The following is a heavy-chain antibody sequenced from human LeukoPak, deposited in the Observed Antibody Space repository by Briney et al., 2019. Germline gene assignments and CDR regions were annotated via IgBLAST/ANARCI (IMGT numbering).Heavy chain of an antibody. CDR3: ARDIVGATGDAFDI. D-gene: IGHD1-26*01. Sequence: GGSLRLSCTASGFTFGDYAMSWVRQAPGKGLEWVGFIRSKAYGGTTEYAASVKGRFTISRDDSKSIAYLQMNSLRAEDTAVYYCARDIVGATGDAFDIWGQGTMVTVSS. J-gene: IGHJ3*02. CDR2: IRSKAYGGTT. CDR1: GFTFGDYA. V-gene: IGHV3-49*04.